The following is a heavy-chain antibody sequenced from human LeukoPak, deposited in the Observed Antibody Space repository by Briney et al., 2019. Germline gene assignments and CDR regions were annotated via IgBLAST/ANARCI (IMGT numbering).Heavy chain of an antibody. CDR1: VYTFTGYY. D-gene: IGHD3-22*01. Sequence: ASVKVSCKASVYTFTGYYMHWVRQAPGQGLEWMGWINPNSGGTNYAQKFQGRVTMTRDTSISTAYMELSRLRSDDTAVYYCARTHYDSSGYYNPSDAFDIWGQGTMVTVSS. CDR2: INPNSGGT. CDR3: ARTHYDSSGYYNPSDAFDI. V-gene: IGHV1-2*02. J-gene: IGHJ3*02.